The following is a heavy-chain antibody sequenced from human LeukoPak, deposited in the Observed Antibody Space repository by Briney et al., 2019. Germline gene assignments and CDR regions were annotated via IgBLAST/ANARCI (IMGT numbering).Heavy chain of an antibody. CDR3: ARGGRYSSSRGYYYYYYMDV. CDR1: GYTFTSYD. CDR2: MNPNRGNT. Sequence: ASVKVSCKASGYTFTSYDINGVRQATGQGREWMGWMNPNRGNTGYAQKFQGRVTMTRNTSIRTAYMELSSLRSEDTAVYYCARGGRYSSSRGYYYYYYMDVWGKGTTVTVSS. V-gene: IGHV1-8*01. J-gene: IGHJ6*03. D-gene: IGHD6-6*01.